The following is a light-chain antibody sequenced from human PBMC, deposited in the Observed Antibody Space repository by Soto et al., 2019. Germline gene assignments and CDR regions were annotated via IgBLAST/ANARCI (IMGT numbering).Light chain of an antibody. CDR1: SSDVGGYNY. J-gene: IGLJ2*01. CDR2: EVS. CDR3: SSYTSSSTRV. V-gene: IGLV2-14*01. Sequence: QSALTQPASVSGSPGQSITISCTGTSSDVGGYNYVSWYQQHPGKAPKLIIYEVSNRPSGVSNRFSGSKSGNTASLTISGLQAGDEADYYCSSYTSSSTRVFGGGTKVTVL.